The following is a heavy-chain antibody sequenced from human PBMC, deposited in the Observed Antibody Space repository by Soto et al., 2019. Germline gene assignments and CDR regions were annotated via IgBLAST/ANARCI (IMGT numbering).Heavy chain of an antibody. CDR2: ISPILGIA. D-gene: IGHD6-19*01. CDR1: GGTFSSYT. CDR3: AHAGYSSGWYSI. J-gene: IGHJ4*02. Sequence: QVQLVQSGAEVKKPGSSVKVSCKASGGTFSSYTISWVRQAPGQGLEWMGRISPILGIANYAQKFQGRVTITADKSTSPAYMELSSLRSEDTAVYYCAHAGYSSGWYSIWGQGTLVTVSS. V-gene: IGHV1-69*02.